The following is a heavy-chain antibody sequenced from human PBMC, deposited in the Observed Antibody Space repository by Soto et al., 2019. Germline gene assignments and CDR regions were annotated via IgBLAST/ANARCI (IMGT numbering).Heavy chain of an antibody. D-gene: IGHD6-19*01. Sequence: ASLKVSCKASGYTFTIYAMNWVRQAPGEGLEWMGWINTNTGNPTYAQGFTGRFVFSLDTSVSTAYLQICSLKAEDTAVYYCAREVVYDSSGWYRYDYYYYGMDVWGQGTTVTVSS. CDR2: INTNTGNP. CDR1: GYTFTIYA. CDR3: AREVVYDSSGWYRYDYYYYGMDV. J-gene: IGHJ6*02. V-gene: IGHV7-4-1*01.